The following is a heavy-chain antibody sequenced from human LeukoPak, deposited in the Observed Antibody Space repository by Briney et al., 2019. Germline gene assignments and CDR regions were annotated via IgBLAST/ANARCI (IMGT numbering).Heavy chain of an antibody. Sequence: PSETLSLTCTVSGNSISSGDNYWSWIRQPAGKGLEWIGRIYTSGSTNYNPSLKSRVTISGDTSKNQFSLRLSSVTAADTAVYYCARASYSYDINGWVPFDYWGQGTLVTVSS. V-gene: IGHV4-61*02. J-gene: IGHJ4*02. CDR3: ARASYSYDINGWVPFDY. CDR1: GNSISSGDNY. CDR2: IYTSGST. D-gene: IGHD3-22*01.